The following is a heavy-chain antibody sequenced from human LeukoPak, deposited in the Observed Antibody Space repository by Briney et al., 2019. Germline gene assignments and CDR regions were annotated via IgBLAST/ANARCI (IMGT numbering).Heavy chain of an antibody. Sequence: GASVKVSCKASVYTFTGHYIHWVRQAPGQGLEWLGLINAHSGGTNYAQKFQGRVTMARDTSITTAYMELSRLRSDDTAVYFCARDLSGSYDYWGQGTLVTVSS. V-gene: IGHV1-2*02. D-gene: IGHD1-26*01. CDR1: VYTFTGHY. J-gene: IGHJ4*02. CDR3: ARDLSGSYDY. CDR2: INAHSGGT.